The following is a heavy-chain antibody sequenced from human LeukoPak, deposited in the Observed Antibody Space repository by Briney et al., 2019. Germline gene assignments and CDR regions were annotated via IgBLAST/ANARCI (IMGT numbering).Heavy chain of an antibody. D-gene: IGHD2-2*01. J-gene: IGHJ6*02. CDR3: AKGGYCSTTSCTPRGMDV. Sequence: PGGSLRLSCAASGFTFSNYGMHWVRQAPGKGLEWVAVVSYDGSDKYYAGSVKGRFTISKDNSKNTLYLQMNSLRAVDTAVYYCAKGGYCSTTSCTPRGMDVWGQGTTVTVSS. CDR2: VSYDGSDK. CDR1: GFTFSNYG. V-gene: IGHV3-30*18.